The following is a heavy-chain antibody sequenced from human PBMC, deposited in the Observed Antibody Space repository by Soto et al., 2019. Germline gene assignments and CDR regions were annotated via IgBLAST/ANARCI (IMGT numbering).Heavy chain of an antibody. CDR3: ARDAYYYDSAAYKGWFDP. CDR1: GYTFTGHY. Sequence: ASVKVSCKASGYTFTGHYLHWVRQAPGQGLEWMGWINPKSAATNYAQKFQGWVTMTRDTSISTVYMELSRLKSDDTAVYYCARDAYYYDSAAYKGWFDPWGQGTLVTVSS. V-gene: IGHV1-2*04. CDR2: INPKSAAT. J-gene: IGHJ5*02. D-gene: IGHD3-22*01.